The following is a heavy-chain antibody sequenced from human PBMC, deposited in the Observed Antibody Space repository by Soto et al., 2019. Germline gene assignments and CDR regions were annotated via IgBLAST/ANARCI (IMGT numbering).Heavy chain of an antibody. CDR1: GYSFTSYW. J-gene: IGHJ6*02. V-gene: IGHV5-51*01. CDR3: ARDKKPPAIYDYVWGRDYYYYGMDV. Sequence: GESLKISCKGSGYSFTSYWIGWVRQMPGKGLEWMGIIYPGDSDTRYSPSFQGQVTISADKSISTAYLQWSGLKASDTAMYYCARDKKPPAIYDYVWGRDYYYYGMDVWGQGTTVTVSS. CDR2: IYPGDSDT. D-gene: IGHD3-16*01.